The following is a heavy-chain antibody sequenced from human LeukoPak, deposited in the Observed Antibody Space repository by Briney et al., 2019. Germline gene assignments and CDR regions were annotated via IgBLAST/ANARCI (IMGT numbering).Heavy chain of an antibody. Sequence: GASVKVSCKASGGAFTNYAINWVRQAPGQGLEWMGRVIPILGVENYAQKFQGRVTMTEDTSTDTAYMELSSLRSEDTAVYYCATGGEATTAHYWGQGTLVTVSS. J-gene: IGHJ4*02. V-gene: IGHV1-69*04. CDR2: VIPILGVE. CDR1: GGAFTNYA. D-gene: IGHD5-12*01. CDR3: ATGGEATTAHY.